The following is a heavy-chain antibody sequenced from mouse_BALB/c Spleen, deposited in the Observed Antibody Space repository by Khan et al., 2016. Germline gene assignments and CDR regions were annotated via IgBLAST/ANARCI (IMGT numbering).Heavy chain of an antibody. CDR3: GPYYYGSSSWFAY. V-gene: IGHV1-37*01. Sequence: VQLQQSGPELVKPGASVKISCKASGYSFTGYFMNWVKQSHGKSLEWIGRINPYNGDTFYNQKFKGKATLTVDKSSSTAHMELLSLPSEDSAVYYCGPYYYGSSSWFAYWGQGTLVTVSA. CDR2: INPYNGDT. J-gene: IGHJ3*01. D-gene: IGHD1-1*01. CDR1: GYSFTGYF.